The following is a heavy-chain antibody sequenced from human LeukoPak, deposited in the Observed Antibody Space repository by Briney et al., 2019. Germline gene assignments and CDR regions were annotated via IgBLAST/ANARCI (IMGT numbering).Heavy chain of an antibody. CDR3: ARDQGAAGDY. CDR1: GFTFSTYW. V-gene: IGHV3-7*01. D-gene: IGHD6-13*01. CDR2: IKQDGSEK. Sequence: PGGSLRLSCAASGFTFSTYWMSWIRQAPGKGLEWVAKIKQDGSEKYYVDSVKGRFTISRDNAKDSLYLQMNSLRAEDTALYYCARDQGAAGDYWGQGTLVTVSS. J-gene: IGHJ4*02.